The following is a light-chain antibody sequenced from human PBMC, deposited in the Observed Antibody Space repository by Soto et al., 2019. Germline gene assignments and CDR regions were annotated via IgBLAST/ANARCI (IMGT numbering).Light chain of an antibody. J-gene: IGKJ5*01. V-gene: IGKV1-39*01. Sequence: DIQMTQSPSSLSAAGGDRVTITCRASQTISGSLNWYQQRPGKAPNLLIYGSNSLQSGVPPRFSGSGSGTDFTLTISSLQPEDFATYYCQQTYSIPITFGQGTRLDIK. CDR1: QTISGS. CDR2: GSN. CDR3: QQTYSIPIT.